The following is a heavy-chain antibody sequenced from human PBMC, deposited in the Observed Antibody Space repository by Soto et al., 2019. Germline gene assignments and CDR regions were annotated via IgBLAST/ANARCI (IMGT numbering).Heavy chain of an antibody. Sequence: SVKVSCKASGGTFSSYAISWVRQAPGQGLEWMGGIIPIFGTANYAQKFQGRVTITADKSTSTAYRELSSLRSEDTAVYYCARGFYGGNSDYYGIDVWGQGTTVTVSS. CDR1: GGTFSSYA. CDR2: IIPIFGTA. J-gene: IGHJ6*02. CDR3: ARGFYGGNSDYYGIDV. D-gene: IGHD4-17*01. V-gene: IGHV1-69*06.